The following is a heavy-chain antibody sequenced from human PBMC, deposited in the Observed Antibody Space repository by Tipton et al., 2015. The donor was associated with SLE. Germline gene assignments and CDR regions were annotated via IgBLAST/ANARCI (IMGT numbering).Heavy chain of an antibody. V-gene: IGHV4-34*01. CDR1: GGSFSGYY. CDR3: TIKNVRGVSSCFVDY. D-gene: IGHD3-10*01. J-gene: IGHJ4*02. Sequence: TLSLTCAAYGGSFSGYYWSWIRQPPGKGLEWIGEINHSGSTNYNPSLKSRVTISVDTSKNQFSLKLSSVTAADTAVYYCTIKNVRGVSSCFVDYWGQGTPATVSA. CDR2: INHSGST.